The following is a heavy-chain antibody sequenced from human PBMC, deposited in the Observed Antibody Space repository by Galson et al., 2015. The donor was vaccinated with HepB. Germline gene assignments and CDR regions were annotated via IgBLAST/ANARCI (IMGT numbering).Heavy chain of an antibody. Sequence: SVKVSCKASGGTFSSYAISWVRQAPGQGLEWMGWISAYNGNTNYAQKLQGRVTMTTDTSTSTAYMELRSLRSDDTAVYYCARDYPLGSGYDLWGRGTLVTVSS. CDR1: GGTFSSYA. CDR3: ARDYPLGSGYDL. D-gene: IGHD5-12*01. V-gene: IGHV1-18*01. CDR2: ISAYNGNT. J-gene: IGHJ2*01.